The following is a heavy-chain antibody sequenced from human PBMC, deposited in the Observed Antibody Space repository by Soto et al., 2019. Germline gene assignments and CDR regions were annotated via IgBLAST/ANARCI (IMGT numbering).Heavy chain of an antibody. CDR3: ARGRREYSGYDYAY. J-gene: IGHJ4*02. V-gene: IGHV4-34*01. CDR1: GGSFSGYY. CDR2: INHSGST. D-gene: IGHD5-12*01. Sequence: LTCAVYGGSFSGYYWSWIRQPPGKGLDWIGEINHSGSTNYNPSLKSRVTISVDTSKNQFSLKLSSVTAADTAVYYCARGRREYSGYDYAYWGQGTLVTVSS.